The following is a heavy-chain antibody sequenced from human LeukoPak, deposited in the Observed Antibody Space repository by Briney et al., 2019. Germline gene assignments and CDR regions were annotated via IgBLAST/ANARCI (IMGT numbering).Heavy chain of an antibody. CDR1: GFTFSSYG. CDR3: AKASHKYYYDSSDIDY. CDR2: ISGSGGST. D-gene: IGHD3-22*01. Sequence: GGTLRLSCAASGFTFSSYGMSWVRQAPGKGLEWVSAISGSGGSTYYADSVKGRFTISRDNSKNTLYLQMNSLRAEDTAVYYCAKASHKYYYDSSDIDYWGQGTLATVSS. J-gene: IGHJ4*02. V-gene: IGHV3-23*01.